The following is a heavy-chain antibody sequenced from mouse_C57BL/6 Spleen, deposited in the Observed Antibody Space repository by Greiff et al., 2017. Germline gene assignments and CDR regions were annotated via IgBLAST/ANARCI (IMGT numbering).Heavy chain of an antibody. Sequence: QVQLQQSGAELVRPGTSVKVSCKASGYAFTNYLIEWVKQRPGQGLEWIGVINPGSGGTNYNEKFKGKATLTADKSSSTAYMPLSSLTSEDSAVYFCARSEHIYDGYWFAYWGQGTLVTVSA. V-gene: IGHV1-54*01. CDR2: INPGSGGT. CDR1: GYAFTNYL. CDR3: ARSEHIYDGYWFAY. D-gene: IGHD2-3*01. J-gene: IGHJ3*01.